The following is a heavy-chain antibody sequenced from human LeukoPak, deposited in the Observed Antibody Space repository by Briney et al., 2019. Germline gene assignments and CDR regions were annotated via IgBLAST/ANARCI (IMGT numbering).Heavy chain of an antibody. J-gene: IGHJ4*02. CDR2: IWYDGSNK. D-gene: IGHD3-3*01. Sequence: GGSLRLSCAASGSTFSTYGMHWVRQAPGKGLEWVALIWYDGSNKYYADSVKGRFTIPRDNSKNTLYLQMNSLRAEDTAVYYCAKDLRYYDFWSGLADYWGQGTLVTVSS. CDR3: AKDLRYYDFWSGLADY. CDR1: GSTFSTYG. V-gene: IGHV3-33*06.